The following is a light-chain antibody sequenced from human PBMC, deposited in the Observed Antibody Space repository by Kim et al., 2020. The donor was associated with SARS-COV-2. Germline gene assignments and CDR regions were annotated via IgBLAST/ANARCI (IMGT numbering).Light chain of an antibody. V-gene: IGLV3-19*01. J-gene: IGLJ3*02. CDR1: TLTYYS. Sequence: ALGQTVRITCQGDTLTYYSASWYQQKPGQAPILVIYVRNNRPSGIPDRFSGSGSGNTASLTITGAQAEDEADYYCSSRDSSGNQWVFGGGTQLTVL. CDR2: VRN. CDR3: SSRDSSGNQWV.